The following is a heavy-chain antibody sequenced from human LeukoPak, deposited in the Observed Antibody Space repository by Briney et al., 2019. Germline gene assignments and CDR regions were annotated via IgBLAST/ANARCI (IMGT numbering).Heavy chain of an antibody. CDR2: IYTSGST. CDR1: GDSISNYY. D-gene: IGHD4-17*01. J-gene: IGHJ4*02. V-gene: IGHV4-4*07. CDR3: ARADDYGLYFDY. Sequence: SETLSLTCFVSGDSISNYYWSWIRQPAGKGLEWIGRIYTSGSTQYNPSLKSRVTISLDTSKNQFSLKLSSVTAADTAVYYCARADDYGLYFDYWGQGTLVTVSS.